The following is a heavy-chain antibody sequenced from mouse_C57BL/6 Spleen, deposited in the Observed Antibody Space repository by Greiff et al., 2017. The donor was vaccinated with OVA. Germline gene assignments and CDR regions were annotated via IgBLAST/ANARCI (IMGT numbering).Heavy chain of an antibody. V-gene: IGHV1-26*01. CDR2: INPNNGGT. CDR1: GYTFTDYY. D-gene: IGHD2-3*01. J-gene: IGHJ4*01. Sequence: VQLKQSGPELVKPGASVKISCKASGYTFTDYYMNWVKQSHGKSLEWIGDINPNNGGTSYNQKFKGKATLTVDKSSSTAYMELRSLTSEDSAVYYCARVYDGYYSYAGDYWGQGTSVTVSS. CDR3: ARVYDGYYSYAGDY.